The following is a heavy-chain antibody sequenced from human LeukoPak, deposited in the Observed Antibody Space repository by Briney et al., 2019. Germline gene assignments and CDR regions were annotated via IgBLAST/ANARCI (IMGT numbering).Heavy chain of an antibody. V-gene: IGHV7-4-1*02. Sequence: EASVKVSCKASGYTFSDYGLNWVRQAPGQGLEWMGWINTNTGNPTYAQGFTGRFVFSLDTSVSTAYLQISSLKAEDTAVYYCARGQQLSDYWGQGTLVTVSS. CDR3: ARGQQLSDY. J-gene: IGHJ4*02. CDR2: INTNTGNP. D-gene: IGHD6-13*01. CDR1: GYTFSDYG.